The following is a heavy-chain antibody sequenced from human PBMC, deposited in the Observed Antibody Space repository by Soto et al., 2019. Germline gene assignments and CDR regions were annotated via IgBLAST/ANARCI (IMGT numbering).Heavy chain of an antibody. CDR1: GGTFSRHA. CDR2: IIPIFGTA. J-gene: IGHJ4*02. Sequence: QVQLVQSGAEVRKPGSSVKVSCKASGGTFSRHAISWVRQAPGQGLEWMGGIIPIFGTANHAQKFQGRVTIIAYESKRPVYMELSSLRSEDTAMYYCARGWGYDSNDYYYAYWGQGTLVIVSS. CDR3: ARGWGYDSNDYYYAY. V-gene: IGHV1-69*01. D-gene: IGHD3-22*01.